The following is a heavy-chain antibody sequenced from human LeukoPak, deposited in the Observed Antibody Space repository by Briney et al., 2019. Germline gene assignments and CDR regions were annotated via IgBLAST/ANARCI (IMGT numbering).Heavy chain of an antibody. D-gene: IGHD2-21*01. CDR1: GFTLSRYW. CDR3: TRGYCGYTSCSPPPDS. Sequence: GGSLRLSCAASGFTLSRYWMTWVRQAPGKGLEWVANINQDGSEKYYVDSVKGRFTISRDNGKNSLYLQMNSLRAEDTAVYYCTRGYCGYTSCSPPPDSWGQGTLVTVSS. V-gene: IGHV3-7*01. CDR2: INQDGSEK. J-gene: IGHJ4*02.